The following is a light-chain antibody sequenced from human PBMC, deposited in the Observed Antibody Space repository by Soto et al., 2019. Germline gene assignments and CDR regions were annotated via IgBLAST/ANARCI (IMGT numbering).Light chain of an antibody. CDR1: QSVRDRY. J-gene: IGKJ1*01. CDR3: QQYGSSPGT. CDR2: DTS. V-gene: IGKV3-20*01. Sequence: EIVLTQSPGTLSLSPGERATLSCRASQSVRDRYLAWYQQKPGQAPSLLIYDTSTRATGVPDRFSGSGSGTDFALTTSRVAPEDFAIYFCQQYGSSPGTFGQGTKVDIK.